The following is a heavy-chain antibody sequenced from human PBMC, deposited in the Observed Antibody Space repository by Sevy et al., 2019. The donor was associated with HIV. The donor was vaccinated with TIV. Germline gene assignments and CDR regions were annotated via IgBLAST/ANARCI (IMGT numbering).Heavy chain of an antibody. V-gene: IGHV3-7*01. Sequence: GGSLRLSCAASGFNIRTHWMLWVRQAPGKGLEWVANINQDGSQKYSVDSVKGRFTVSRDTAKNSVFLLMNSLRVEDTGVYYCVRAIGAAASYWGQGTLVTVSS. CDR2: INQDGSQK. D-gene: IGHD6-25*01. CDR3: VRAIGAAASY. J-gene: IGHJ4*02. CDR1: GFNIRTHW.